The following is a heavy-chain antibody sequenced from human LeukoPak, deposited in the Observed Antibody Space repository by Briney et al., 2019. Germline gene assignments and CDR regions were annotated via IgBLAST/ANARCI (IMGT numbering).Heavy chain of an antibody. CDR2: IYTSGST. CDR3: AREVGSSWPTDYYYYYMDV. CDR1: GGSISSYY. D-gene: IGHD6-13*01. V-gene: IGHV4-4*07. J-gene: IGHJ6*03. Sequence: SETQSLTCTVSGGSISSYYWSWIRQPAGKGLEWIGRIYTSGSTNYNPSLKSRVTMSVDTSKNQFSLKLSSVTAADTAVYYCAREVGSSWPTDYYYYYMDVWGKGTTVTISS.